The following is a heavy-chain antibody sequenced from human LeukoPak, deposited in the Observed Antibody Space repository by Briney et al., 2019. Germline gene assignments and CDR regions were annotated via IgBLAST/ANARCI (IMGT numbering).Heavy chain of an antibody. D-gene: IGHD2-2*01. CDR2: VNHSGST. Sequence: PSETLSLTCAVYGGSFSGYSWSWIRQPPGKGLEWIGEVNHSGSTNYNPSLKSRVTISVDTSKNQFSLKLSSVTAADTAVYYCARGSSAYPLTWFDYWGQGTLVTVSS. V-gene: IGHV4-34*01. CDR3: ARGSSAYPLTWFDY. CDR1: GGSFSGYS. J-gene: IGHJ4*02.